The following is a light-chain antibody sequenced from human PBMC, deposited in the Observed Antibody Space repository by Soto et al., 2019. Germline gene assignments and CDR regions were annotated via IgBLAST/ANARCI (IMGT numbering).Light chain of an antibody. CDR3: QQYGTSPRT. CDR1: QSIFSNY. J-gene: IGKJ1*01. CDR2: GAS. V-gene: IGKV3-20*01. Sequence: EVMLTQSPGTLSLSPGERATLSCRASQSIFSNYLAWYQQNSGQAPRLLIYGASNRATGIPDRFSGSGSGTDFTLAISRLEPEDFAVYYCQQYGTSPRTFGQGTKVEFK.